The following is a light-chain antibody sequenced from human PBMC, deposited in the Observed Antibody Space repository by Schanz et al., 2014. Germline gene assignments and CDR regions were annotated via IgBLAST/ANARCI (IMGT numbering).Light chain of an antibody. V-gene: IGLV1-47*01. Sequence: QSVLTQPPSASGTPGQRVTISCSGSSSNIGSNYVYWYQQLPGTAPKLLMYTNNQRPSGVPDRFSGSKSGTSASLAISGLXXEDEADYYCAAWDDSLNGQLFGGGTKLTVL. J-gene: IGLJ3*02. CDR2: TNN. CDR3: AAWDDSLNGQL. CDR1: SSNIGSNY.